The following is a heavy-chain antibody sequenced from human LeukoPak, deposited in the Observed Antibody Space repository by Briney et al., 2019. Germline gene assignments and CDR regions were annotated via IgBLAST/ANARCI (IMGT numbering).Heavy chain of an antibody. Sequence: PGRSLRLSCAASGFTFSNYALHWVRQAPGKGLEWVAVISYDGSNKYYADSVKGRFTISRDNSENTLYLQMNSLRAEDTALYYCARVNQQYYYGSGIYRFYYYGMDVWGQGTTVTVSS. CDR3: ARVNQQYYYGSGIYRFYYYGMDV. D-gene: IGHD3-10*01. CDR1: GFTFSNYA. V-gene: IGHV3-30-3*01. CDR2: ISYDGSNK. J-gene: IGHJ6*02.